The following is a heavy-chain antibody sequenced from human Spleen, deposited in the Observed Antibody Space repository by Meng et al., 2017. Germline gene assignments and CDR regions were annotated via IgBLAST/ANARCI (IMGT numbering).Heavy chain of an antibody. CDR3: AKLSSGWYGLDS. V-gene: IGHV3-23*04. J-gene: IGHJ4*02. Sequence: EGTLVGLWWGLVQPGGSQSLSCAASGCTFSSYAVNWVRQAPGKGLEWVSVISGSGGTTYYADSVKGRFTISRDNSKNTLYLQMNSLRAEDTAVYYCAKLSSGWYGLDSWGQGALVTVSS. CDR1: GCTFSSYA. D-gene: IGHD6-19*01. CDR2: ISGSGGTT.